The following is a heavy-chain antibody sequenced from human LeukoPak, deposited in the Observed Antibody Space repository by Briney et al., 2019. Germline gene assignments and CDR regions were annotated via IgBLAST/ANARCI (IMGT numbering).Heavy chain of an antibody. CDR2: ISGSGGST. CDR1: GFTFSSYA. V-gene: IGHV3-23*01. Sequence: GGSLRPSCAASGFTFSSYAMSWVRQAPGKGLEWVSAISGSGGSTYYADSVKGRFTISRDNSKNTLYLQMNSLRAEDTAVYYCAKDRDSSGWYSSFDYWGQGTLVTVSS. CDR3: AKDRDSSGWYSSFDY. D-gene: IGHD6-19*01. J-gene: IGHJ4*02.